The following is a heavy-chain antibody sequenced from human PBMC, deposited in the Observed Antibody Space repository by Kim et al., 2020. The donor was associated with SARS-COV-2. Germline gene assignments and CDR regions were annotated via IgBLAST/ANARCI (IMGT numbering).Heavy chain of an antibody. Sequence: GGSLRLSCAASVFTFSSYAMSWVRQAPGKGLEWVSAVSGSGVSTYYADSVKGRFTISRDNSKNTLYLQMNSLRAEDTAVYYCAKGPRYFDWVFPFHFWGQGTLVTVSS. CDR3: AKGPRYFDWVFPFHF. CDR1: VFTFSSYA. V-gene: IGHV3-23*01. D-gene: IGHD3-9*01. CDR2: VSGSGVST. J-gene: IGHJ4*02.